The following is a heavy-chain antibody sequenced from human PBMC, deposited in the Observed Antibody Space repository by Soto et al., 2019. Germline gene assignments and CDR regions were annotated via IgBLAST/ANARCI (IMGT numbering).Heavy chain of an antibody. V-gene: IGHV1-8*01. J-gene: IGHJ4*02. CDR2: MNPNSGNT. D-gene: IGHD6-19*01. Sequence: QVQLVQSGAEVKKPGASVKVSCKASGYTFTSYNINWVRLATGQGLEWMGWMNPNSGNTGYAQKFQGRVTMTRDTSISTAYMELSSLRSEDTAVYYCARVREYSSVHIAYWGQGTLVTVSS. CDR3: ARVREYSSVHIAY. CDR1: GYTFTSYN.